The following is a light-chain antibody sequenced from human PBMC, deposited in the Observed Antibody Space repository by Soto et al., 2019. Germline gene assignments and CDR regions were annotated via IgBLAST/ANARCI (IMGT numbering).Light chain of an antibody. CDR1: QSVSSN. CDR2: GAS. Sequence: EIVLTQSPGTLSLSPGERATLSCRASQSVSSNYLAWYQQKPGQAPRFLISGASTRATGIPDRFSGSGSGTEFTLTISSLQSEDFAVYYCQQYNNWPPITFGQGTRLEIK. V-gene: IGKV3D-15*01. CDR3: QQYNNWPPIT. J-gene: IGKJ5*01.